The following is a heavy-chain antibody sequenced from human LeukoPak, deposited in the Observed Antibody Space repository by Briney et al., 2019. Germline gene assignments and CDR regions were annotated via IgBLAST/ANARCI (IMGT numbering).Heavy chain of an antibody. Sequence: GGSLRLSCAASGFTVSSNYMSWVRQAPGKGLEGVSVIYSGGSTYYADSVKCGFTISRDNSKNTLYLQMNSLRAEDTAVYYCYSMIVVTIRVINDYWGQGTLVTVSS. J-gene: IGHJ4*02. CDR2: IYSGGST. CDR1: GFTVSSNY. V-gene: IGHV3-66*01. D-gene: IGHD3-22*01. CDR3: YSMIVVTIRVINDY.